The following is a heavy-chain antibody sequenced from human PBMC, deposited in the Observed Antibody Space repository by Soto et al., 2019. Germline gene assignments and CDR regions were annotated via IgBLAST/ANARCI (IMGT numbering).Heavy chain of an antibody. CDR2: VYSSGST. J-gene: IGHJ4*01. D-gene: IGHD2-8*01. CDR3: ARGYCPNGVCYTDFFDF. CDR1: GGSISRYY. V-gene: IGHV4-4*07. Sequence: SETLSLTCTVSGGSISRYYWIWIRQPAGKGLEWIGRVYSSGSTNYNPSLKSRVTMSVDTSKNQFSLKLSSVTAADTAVYYCARGYCPNGVCYTDFFDFWGQEPWSPSPQ.